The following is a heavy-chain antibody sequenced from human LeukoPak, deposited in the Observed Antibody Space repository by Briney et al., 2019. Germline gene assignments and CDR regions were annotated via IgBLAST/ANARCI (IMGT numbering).Heavy chain of an antibody. V-gene: IGHV4-61*02. CDR1: GGSISSGSYY. D-gene: IGHD4/OR15-4a*01. CDR2: IYTSGST. Sequence: SQTLSLTCTVSGGSISSGSYYWSWIRQPAGKGLEWIGRIYTSGSTNYNPSLKSRVTISVDTSKNQFSLKLSSVTAADTAVYYCAKASTMVDYFDYWGQGTLVTVSS. CDR3: AKASTMVDYFDY. J-gene: IGHJ4*02.